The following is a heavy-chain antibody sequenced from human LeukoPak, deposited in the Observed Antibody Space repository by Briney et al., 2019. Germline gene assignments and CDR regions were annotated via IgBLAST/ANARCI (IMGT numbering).Heavy chain of an antibody. CDR2: ISAGADVI. CDR3: AKSLLTTATGTGRAFDI. CDR1: RFSFRDYP. Sequence: GGSLRLSCGAARFSFRDYPMGWVRRASGKRLEWVSGISAGADVIFYADPVKGRFTISRDNSKNTLYLQMNSLRAEDSAEYYCAKSLLTTATGTGRAFDIWGQGTMVTVSS. V-gene: IGHV3-23*01. D-gene: IGHD1-1*01. J-gene: IGHJ3*02.